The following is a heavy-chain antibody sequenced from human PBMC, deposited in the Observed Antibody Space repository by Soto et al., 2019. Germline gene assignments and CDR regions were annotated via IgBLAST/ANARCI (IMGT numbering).Heavy chain of an antibody. D-gene: IGHD2-15*01. CDR2: ISNTGAKT. V-gene: IGHV3-23*01. CDR3: AKGGNTNNNYDYYMDV. J-gene: IGHJ6*03. CDR1: GFTFSDYA. Sequence: VQLLESGGGLVQAGGSLRLSCAASGFTFSDYALSWVRQAPGEGPEWVSTISNTGAKTYYADSVKGRITVSRDNFKNTLSLQMNSLSAADTAVYYCAKGGNTNNNYDYYMDVWGKGTAVTVSS.